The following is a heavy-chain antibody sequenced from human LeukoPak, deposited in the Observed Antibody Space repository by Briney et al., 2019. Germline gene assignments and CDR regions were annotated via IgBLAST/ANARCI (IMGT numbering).Heavy chain of an antibody. CDR1: GFTFDDYA. V-gene: IGHV3-43*02. D-gene: IGHD1-26*01. Sequence: GGSLRLSCAASGFTFDDYAMHWVRRAPGKGLEWVSFINGNGGSTYYADSVKGRFTISRDNSKNSLYLQMNSLRTEDTAFYYCAQYSGSYPHWGQGTLVTVSS. CDR2: INGNGGST. J-gene: IGHJ4*02. CDR3: AQYSGSYPH.